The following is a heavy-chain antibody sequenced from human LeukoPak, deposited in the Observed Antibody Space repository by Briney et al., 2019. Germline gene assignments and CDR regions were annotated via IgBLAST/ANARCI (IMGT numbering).Heavy chain of an antibody. CDR1: GGTFSSYA. Sequence: APVKVSCKASGGTFSSYAISWERQAPGQGLEWMGGIIPIFGTANYAQKFQGRVTITADESTSTAYMELSSLRSEDTAVYYCAGGYYLNWFDPWGQGTLVTVSS. V-gene: IGHV1-69*13. J-gene: IGHJ5*02. D-gene: IGHD3-10*01. CDR2: IIPIFGTA. CDR3: AGGYYLNWFDP.